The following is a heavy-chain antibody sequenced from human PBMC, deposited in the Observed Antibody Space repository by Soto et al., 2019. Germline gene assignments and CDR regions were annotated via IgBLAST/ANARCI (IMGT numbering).Heavy chain of an antibody. Sequence: GGSLRLSCAASGFTVSSNYMSWVRQAPGKGLEWVSVIYSGGSTYYADSVKGRFTISRDNSKNTLYLQMNSLRAEDTAVYYCAGDPDLPYYGSGSYYNEDYWGQGTLVTVSS. CDR2: IYSGGST. D-gene: IGHD3-10*01. J-gene: IGHJ4*02. CDR1: GFTVSSNY. V-gene: IGHV3-53*01. CDR3: AGDPDLPYYGSGSYYNEDY.